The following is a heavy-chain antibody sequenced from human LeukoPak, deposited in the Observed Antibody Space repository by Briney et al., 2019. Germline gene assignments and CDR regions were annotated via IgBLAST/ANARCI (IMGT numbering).Heavy chain of an antibody. CDR1: GGSISSRSYH. CDR2: IYHTGST. D-gene: IGHD3-16*01. Sequence: SETLSLTCTVSGGSISSRSYHWGWIRQPPGKGLEWIGTIYHTGSTDYNPSLKSRVTISVDTSKNQFSLKLSSVTAADTAVYYCARGTVYFWADYWGQGILVTVSS. J-gene: IGHJ4*02. CDR3: ARGTVYFWADY. V-gene: IGHV4-39*01.